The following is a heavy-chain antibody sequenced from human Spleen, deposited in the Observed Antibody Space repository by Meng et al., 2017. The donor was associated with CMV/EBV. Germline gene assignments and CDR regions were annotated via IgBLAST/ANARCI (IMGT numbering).Heavy chain of an antibody. CDR2: ISYDGSNK. Sequence: GESLKISCAASGFTFSSYWMHWVRQAPGKGLEWVAVISYDGSNKYYADSVKGRFTISRDNSKNTLYLQMSSLRAEDTAVYYCAKQYVNIWGQGTMVTVSS. D-gene: IGHD3-16*01. V-gene: IGHV3-30-3*01. J-gene: IGHJ3*02. CDR1: GFTFSSYW. CDR3: AKQYVNI.